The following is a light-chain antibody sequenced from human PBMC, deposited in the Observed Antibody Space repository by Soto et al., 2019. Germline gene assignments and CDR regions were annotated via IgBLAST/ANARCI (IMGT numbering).Light chain of an antibody. Sequence: QSALTQPASVSGSPGQSITISCTGTSSDVGGYDYVAWYQQHPGKAPKLIIYDVTNRPSGVSNRFSGSKSGNTASLTISGLQAEDEADYFCPSYTSGNTLYVFGAGTKVTVL. CDR2: DVT. CDR1: SSDVGGYDY. V-gene: IGLV2-14*03. CDR3: PSYTSGNTLYV. J-gene: IGLJ1*01.